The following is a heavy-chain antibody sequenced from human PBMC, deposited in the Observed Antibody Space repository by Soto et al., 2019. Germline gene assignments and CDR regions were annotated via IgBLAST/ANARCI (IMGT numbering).Heavy chain of an antibody. CDR3: ARHDFYHRTFDI. Sequence: PSETLSLTCRVSGGSVGSGAYYWSWIRQPPGKGLEWIGYTLYSGRPICNPSLQSLQSRVTISVDTSRNQFSLRLTSVTAADTALYYCARHDFYHRTFDIWGQGTLVTVSS. V-gene: IGHV4-61*08. CDR2: TLYSGRP. CDR1: GGSVGSGAYY. J-gene: IGHJ3*02. D-gene: IGHD3-3*01.